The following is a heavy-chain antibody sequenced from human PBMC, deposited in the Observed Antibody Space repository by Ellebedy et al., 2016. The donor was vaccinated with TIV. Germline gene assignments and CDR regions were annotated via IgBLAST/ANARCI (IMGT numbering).Heavy chain of an antibody. CDR1: GYSFTSYW. V-gene: IGHV5-10-1*01. D-gene: IGHD3-10*01. CDR2: IDPSDSYT. J-gene: IGHJ5*02. CDR3: ARTMVRGVIMATKFDP. Sequence: GESLKISCKGSGYSFTSYWISWVRQMPGKGLEWMGRIDPSDSYTNYSPSFQGHVTISADKSISTAYLQWSSLKASDTAMYYCARTMVRGVIMATKFDPWGQGTLVTVSS.